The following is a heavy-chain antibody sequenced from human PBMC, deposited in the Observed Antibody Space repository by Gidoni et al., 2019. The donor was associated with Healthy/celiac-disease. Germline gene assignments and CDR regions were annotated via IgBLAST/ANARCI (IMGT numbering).Heavy chain of an antibody. J-gene: IGHJ3*02. CDR3: ARDGAQRAFDI. V-gene: IGHV4-30-2*01. CDR1: ASSICSGGYS. Sequence: QLQLQESGSGLVKPSQPLSLTCAVSASSICSGGYSWSWIRQPPGKGLEWIGYIYHSGRTYYNPSLKSRVTISVDRSKNQFSLKLSSVTAADTAVYYCARDGAQRAFDIWGQGTMVTVSS. CDR2: IYHSGRT. D-gene: IGHD6-25*01.